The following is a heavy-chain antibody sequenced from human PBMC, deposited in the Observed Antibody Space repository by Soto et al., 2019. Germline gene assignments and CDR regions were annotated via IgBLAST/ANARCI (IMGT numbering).Heavy chain of an antibody. J-gene: IGHJ4*02. Sequence: ASVKVSCKASGGTFRSYTISWVRQAPGQGLEWMGRIIPILGIANYAQKFQGRATITADKSTSTAYMELSSLSSEDTAVYYCARDFPSPTTGKTLVFDDWSQGTLVTVSS. CDR1: GGTFRSYT. CDR2: IIPILGIA. V-gene: IGHV1-69*04. D-gene: IGHD1-1*01. CDR3: ARDFPSPTTGKTLVFDD.